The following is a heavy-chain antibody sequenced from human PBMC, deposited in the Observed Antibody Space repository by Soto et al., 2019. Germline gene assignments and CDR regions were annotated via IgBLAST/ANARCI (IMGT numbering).Heavy chain of an antibody. Sequence: QVHLQESGPGLVKPSGTLSLTCGVSGGSINNGYWWTWVRQPPGKGLEWIGEKHHSGSTNYNLSLKSRVSIYLDKSKNQFSLILSSVTAADPAVYYCAYSSGWWRLDVWGQGTTVTVSS. J-gene: IGHJ6*02. D-gene: IGHD6-19*01. CDR1: GGSINNGYW. V-gene: IGHV4-4*02. CDR3: AYSSGWWRLDV. CDR2: KHHSGST.